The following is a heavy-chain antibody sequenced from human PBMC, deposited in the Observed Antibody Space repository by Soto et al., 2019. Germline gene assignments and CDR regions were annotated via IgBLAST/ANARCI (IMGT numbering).Heavy chain of an antibody. CDR2: ISYDGSNK. V-gene: IGHV3-30*18. CDR3: AKYQSGYFDY. CDR1: GFTFSSYG. J-gene: IGHJ4*02. Sequence: QVQLVESGGGVVQPGRSLRLSCAASGFTFSSYGMHWVRQAPGKGLEWVAVISYDGSNKYYADSVKGRFTISRDNSKNTLYLQMNSLRAEDTAVYYCAKYQSGYFDYWGQGTLVTVSS. D-gene: IGHD2-2*01.